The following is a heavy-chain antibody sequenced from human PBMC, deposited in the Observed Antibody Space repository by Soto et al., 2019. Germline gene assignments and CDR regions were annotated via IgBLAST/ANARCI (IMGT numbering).Heavy chain of an antibody. CDR2: MNPNSGNT. Sequence: QVQLVQSGAEVKKPGASVKVSCQASGYTFTSHDINWVRQATGQGLEWMGWMNPNSGNTGYSQKFQGRVTMTRDTSTNTAYMELSSLRSDDTAVYYCARSRGGYNYGSQFFFFDYWCQGTPVTVSS. D-gene: IGHD5-18*01. V-gene: IGHV1-8*01. CDR3: ARSRGGYNYGSQFFFFDY. CDR1: GYTFTSHD. J-gene: IGHJ4*02.